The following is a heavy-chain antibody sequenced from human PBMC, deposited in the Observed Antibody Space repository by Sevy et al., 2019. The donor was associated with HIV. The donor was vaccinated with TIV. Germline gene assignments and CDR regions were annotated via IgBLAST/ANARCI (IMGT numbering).Heavy chain of an antibody. CDR2: IRTKAYGGTT. D-gene: IGHD3-10*02. CDR3: TRGRYTYVPFDY. Sequence: GGSLRLSCTASGFTFGDYAMNWFRQAPGKGLEWVGFIRTKAYGGTTEYAASVKGRFTISRDDSKSIANLQMNGLKTEDTAVYYCTRGRYTYVPFDYWGQGTLVTVSS. CDR1: GFTFGDYA. J-gene: IGHJ4*02. V-gene: IGHV3-49*03.